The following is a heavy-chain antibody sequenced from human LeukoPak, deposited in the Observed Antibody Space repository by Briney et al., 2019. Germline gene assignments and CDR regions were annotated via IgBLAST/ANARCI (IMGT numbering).Heavy chain of an antibody. CDR1: GFTFSSHS. V-gene: IGHV3-30*18. Sequence: GGSLRLSCAASGFTFSSHSMNWVRQAPGKGLEWVAVISYDGSNKYYADSVKGRFTIPRDNSKNTLYLQMNSLRAEDTAVYYCAKEGLRDGYNEDWGQGTLVTVSS. CDR3: AKEGLRDGYNED. CDR2: ISYDGSNK. J-gene: IGHJ4*02. D-gene: IGHD5-24*01.